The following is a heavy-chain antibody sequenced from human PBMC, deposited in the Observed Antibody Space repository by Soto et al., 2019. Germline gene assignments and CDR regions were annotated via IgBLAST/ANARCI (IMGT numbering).Heavy chain of an antibody. V-gene: IGHV3-23*01. J-gene: IGHJ3*02. CDR1: GFTFSSYA. Sequence: GGSLRLSCAASGFTFSSYAMSWVRQAPGKGLEWVSAISGSGGSTYYADSVKGRFTISRDNSKNTLYLQMNSLRAEDTAVYYCSKDISEGLAIVVVITTAFDIWGQGTMVTVSS. D-gene: IGHD3-22*01. CDR3: SKDISEGLAIVVVITTAFDI. CDR2: ISGSGGST.